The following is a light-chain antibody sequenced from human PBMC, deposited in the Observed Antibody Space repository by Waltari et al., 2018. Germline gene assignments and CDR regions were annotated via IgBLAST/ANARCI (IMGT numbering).Light chain of an antibody. V-gene: IGKV1-5*03. J-gene: IGKJ4*01. Sequence: DIQMSQSPSTLSASIGDRVTITCRASQNIKTWVAWYQQKPGKAPKVLVYNASSLNNGVPSRVTGSGSVTDFTLTITSLQPDDFATYVCQQYDTYPLTFGGGTKVEIK. CDR3: QQYDTYPLT. CDR2: NAS. CDR1: QNIKTW.